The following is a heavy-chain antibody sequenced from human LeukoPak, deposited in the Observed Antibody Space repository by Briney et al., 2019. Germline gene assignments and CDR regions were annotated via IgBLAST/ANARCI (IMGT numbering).Heavy chain of an antibody. CDR3: ARDGRPLDY. V-gene: IGHV3-7*03. CDR2: IKQDGGEK. Sequence: HPGGSLRLSCVDSGITFSKYWMSWVRQAPGKGLEWVANIKQDGGEKYYVDSVRGRFTISRDNAKNSLYLQMNSLRVEDTAVHYCARDGRPLDYWGQGTLVTVSS. CDR1: GITFSKYW. J-gene: IGHJ4*02.